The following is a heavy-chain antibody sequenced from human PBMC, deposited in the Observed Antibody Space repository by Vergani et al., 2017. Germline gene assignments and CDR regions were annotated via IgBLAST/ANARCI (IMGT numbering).Heavy chain of an antibody. CDR1: GGSLSGYY. Sequence: QESGPGLVRPSQTLSLTCTVSGGSLSGYYWNWIRQPPGKPLEWRAIIYWNDDVRYRPSLSNRLTITKDTAKNQVVLTMTKMDTVDTGTYYCARGGRKAGSYFDLWGPGSLVTVSS. CDR2: IYWNDDV. J-gene: IGHJ4*02. V-gene: IGHV2-5*08. CDR3: ARGGRKAGSYFDL. D-gene: IGHD1-26*01.